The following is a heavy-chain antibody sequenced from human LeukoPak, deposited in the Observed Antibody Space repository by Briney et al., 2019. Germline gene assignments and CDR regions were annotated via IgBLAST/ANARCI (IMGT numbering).Heavy chain of an antibody. V-gene: IGHV7-4-1*02. CDR1: GYTFTSYG. J-gene: IGHJ6*03. D-gene: IGHD6-13*01. CDR3: ATRYSNSHYHYLDV. Sequence: WASVKVSCKASGYTFTSYGISWVRQAPGQGLEWMGWINTNTGNPMYAQGFTGRFVFSLDTSVSTAYLQISSLKADDTAVYYCATRYSNSHYHYLDVWGKGTTVTVSS. CDR2: INTNTGNP.